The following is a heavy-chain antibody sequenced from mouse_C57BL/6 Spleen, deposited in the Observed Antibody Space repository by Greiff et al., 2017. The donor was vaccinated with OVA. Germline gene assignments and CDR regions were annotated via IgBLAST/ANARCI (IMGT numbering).Heavy chain of an antibody. V-gene: IGHV1-26*01. CDR2: INPNNGGT. J-gene: IGHJ2*01. CDR3: ARSGYSYYFDY. CDR1: GYTFTDYY. D-gene: IGHD1-2*01. Sequence: EVQLQQSGPELVKPGASVKISCKASGYTFTDYYMNWVKQSHGKSLEWIGDINPNNGGTSYNQKFKGKATLTVDKSSSTAYMELRSLTSEDSAVYYCARSGYSYYFDYWGQGTTLTVSS.